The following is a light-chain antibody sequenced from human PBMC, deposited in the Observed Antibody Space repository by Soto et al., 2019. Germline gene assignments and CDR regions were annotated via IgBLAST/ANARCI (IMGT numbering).Light chain of an antibody. Sequence: DIQLTQSPSFLSASVGDRVTITCRASQGISSYLAWYQQKPGKAPKLLIYAASTLQSGVPSRFSGSGSGTEFTLTISSLQPEDFATYYWQQLNSYGITFGPGTKVDIK. CDR2: AAS. CDR3: QQLNSYGIT. V-gene: IGKV1-9*01. J-gene: IGKJ3*01. CDR1: QGISSY.